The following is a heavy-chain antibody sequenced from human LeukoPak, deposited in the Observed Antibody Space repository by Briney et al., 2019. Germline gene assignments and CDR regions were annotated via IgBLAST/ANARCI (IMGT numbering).Heavy chain of an antibody. Sequence: SETLSLTCTVSGGSISSSSYYWGWIRQPPGKGLEWIGEINHSGSTNYNPSLKSRVTISVDTSKNQFSLKLSSVTAADTAVYYCARAGIAAGRWFDPWGQGTLVTVSS. CDR3: ARAGIAAGRWFDP. CDR2: INHSGST. J-gene: IGHJ5*02. D-gene: IGHD6-13*01. CDR1: GGSISSSSYY. V-gene: IGHV4-39*07.